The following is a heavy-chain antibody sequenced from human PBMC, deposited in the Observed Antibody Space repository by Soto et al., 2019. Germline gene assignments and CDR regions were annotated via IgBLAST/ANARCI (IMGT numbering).Heavy chain of an antibody. CDR2: VSHDGVNK. Sequence: QMQLVESGGGVVQPGRSLSLSCAASGFSFRNYNLHWVRQAPGKGLEWVAVVSHDGVNKHYAESVKGRLSISRDSYRDTLYLQMNSMRPEDTAVYYCVRETQIVMVVVPTPGSPGAFDMWGQGTMVTVSS. CDR3: VRETQIVMVVVPTPGSPGAFDM. V-gene: IGHV3-30-3*01. D-gene: IGHD2-15*01. CDR1: GFSFRNYN. J-gene: IGHJ3*02.